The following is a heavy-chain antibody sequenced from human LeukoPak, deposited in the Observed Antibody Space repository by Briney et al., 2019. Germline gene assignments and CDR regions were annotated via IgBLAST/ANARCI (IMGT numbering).Heavy chain of an antibody. D-gene: IGHD3-9*01. J-gene: IGHJ5*02. Sequence: PSETLSLTCAVYGGSFSGYYWSWIRQPPGKGLEWIGEINHSGSTNYNPSLKSRVTISVDTSKNQFSLKLSSVTAADTAVYYCARHVLRYFDWLLYVGVNWFDPWGQGTLVTVSS. CDR2: INHSGST. V-gene: IGHV4-34*01. CDR3: ARHVLRYFDWLLYVGVNWFDP. CDR1: GGSFSGYY.